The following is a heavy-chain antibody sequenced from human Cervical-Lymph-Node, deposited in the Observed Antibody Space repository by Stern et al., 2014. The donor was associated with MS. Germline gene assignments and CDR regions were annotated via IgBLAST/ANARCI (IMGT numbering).Heavy chain of an antibody. CDR2: ISYDGSNK. Sequence: VQLVESGGGVVQPGRSLRLSCAASGFTLSYYGMHWARQAPGKGLEWVAVISYDGSNKYYADSVRGRFTISRDNSKNTLSLQMNSLRAEDTAMYYCARDTTIAARPYYYYYGMDVWGQGTTVTVSS. CDR3: ARDTTIAARPYYYYYGMDV. CDR1: GFTLSYYG. D-gene: IGHD6-6*01. V-gene: IGHV3-30*03. J-gene: IGHJ6*02.